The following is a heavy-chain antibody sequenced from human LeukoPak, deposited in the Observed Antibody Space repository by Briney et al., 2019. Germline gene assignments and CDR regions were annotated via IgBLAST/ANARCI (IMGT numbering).Heavy chain of an antibody. V-gene: IGHV4-61*05. D-gene: IGHD3-22*01. CDR2: IYYSGST. J-gene: IGHJ4*02. CDR1: GGSISSSSSY. Sequence: SETLSLTCTVSGGSISSSSSYWGWIRQPPGKGLEWIGYIYYSGSTNYNPSLKSRVTISVDTSKNQFSLKLSSVTAADTAVYYCARSDSSGYYYFDYWGQETLVTVSS. CDR3: ARSDSSGYYYFDY.